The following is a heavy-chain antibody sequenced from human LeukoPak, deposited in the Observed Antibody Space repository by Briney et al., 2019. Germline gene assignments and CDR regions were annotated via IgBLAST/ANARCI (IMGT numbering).Heavy chain of an antibody. V-gene: IGHV3-48*02. CDR1: GFTFSSYS. CDR3: ARDQGIFGY. CDR2: ISSSKTI. J-gene: IGHJ4*02. Sequence: GGSLRLSCAASGFTFSSYSMNWVRQAPGKGLEWVSYISSSKTIYYADSVKGRFTISRDNAKNSLYLQMNSLRDEDSAVYYCARDQGIFGYWGQGTLVTVSS.